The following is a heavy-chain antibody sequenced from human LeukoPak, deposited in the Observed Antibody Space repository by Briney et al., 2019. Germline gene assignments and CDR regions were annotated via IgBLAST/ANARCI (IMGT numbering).Heavy chain of an antibody. Sequence: ASVKVSCKAPGYTFTVYYIHWLRQAPGQGLEWMGWIIPNSGGTNYAQKFQDRVTMTRDTSINTAYMELSSLRFDDTAVYYCARGATAGRFSLRPTGAYYMDVWGKGTTLTVSS. CDR3: ARGATAGRFSLRPTGAYYMDV. J-gene: IGHJ6*03. CDR2: IIPNSGGT. D-gene: IGHD6-13*01. V-gene: IGHV1-2*02. CDR1: GYTFTVYY.